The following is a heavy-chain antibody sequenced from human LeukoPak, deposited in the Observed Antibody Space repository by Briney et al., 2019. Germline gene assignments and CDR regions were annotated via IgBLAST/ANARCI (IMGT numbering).Heavy chain of an antibody. CDR1: GGSISSSNYY. J-gene: IGHJ4*02. Sequence: PSETLSLTCTVSGGSISSSNYYWGWIRQPPGKGLEWIGSLYYSGSTYYNPSLKSRVTISVDTSKNQFSLKLSSVTAADTAVYYCARVEMATTAFDYWGQGTLVTVSS. D-gene: IGHD5-24*01. CDR3: ARVEMATTAFDY. CDR2: LYYSGST. V-gene: IGHV4-39*07.